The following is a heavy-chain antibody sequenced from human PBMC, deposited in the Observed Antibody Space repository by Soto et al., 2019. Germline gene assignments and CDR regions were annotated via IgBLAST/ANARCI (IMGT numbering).Heavy chain of an antibody. D-gene: IGHD2-2*02. J-gene: IGHJ4*02. CDR2: TIPIFGTA. V-gene: IGHV1-69*06. CDR1: GGTFSSSS. Sequence: SVKVSCQASGGTFSSSSISWVRQAPGQGLEWMGGTIPIFGTANDAQKFQGRVTITADKSTSTAYMELSSLRSEDTAVYYCARALRYCSSTSCYSDYWGQGTLVTVSS. CDR3: ARALRYCSSTSCYSDY.